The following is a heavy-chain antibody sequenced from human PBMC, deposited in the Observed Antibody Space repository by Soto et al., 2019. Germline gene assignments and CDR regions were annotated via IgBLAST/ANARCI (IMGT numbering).Heavy chain of an antibody. Sequence: SVKVSCKASGGTFSSYAISWVRQAPGQGLEWMGGIIPIFGTANYAQKFQGRVTITADESTSTAYMELSSLRSEDTAVYYCARGRPGIAVAGTEWFDPWGQGTLVTLSS. CDR2: IIPIFGTA. D-gene: IGHD6-19*01. CDR1: GGTFSSYA. CDR3: ARGRPGIAVAGTEWFDP. V-gene: IGHV1-69*13. J-gene: IGHJ5*02.